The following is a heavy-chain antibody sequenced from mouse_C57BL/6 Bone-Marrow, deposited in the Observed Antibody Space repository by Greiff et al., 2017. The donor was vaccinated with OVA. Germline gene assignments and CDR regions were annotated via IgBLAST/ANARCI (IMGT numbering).Heavy chain of an antibody. Sequence: EVKLMESGPVLVKPGASVKMSCKASGYTFTDYYMNWVKQSHGKSLEWIGVINPYNGGTSYNQKFKGKATLTVDKSSSTAYMELNSLTSEDSAVYYCARDGNYEYFDVWGTGTTVTVSS. CDR3: ARDGNYEYFDV. D-gene: IGHD2-1*01. V-gene: IGHV1-19*01. CDR2: INPYNGGT. CDR1: GYTFTDYY. J-gene: IGHJ1*03.